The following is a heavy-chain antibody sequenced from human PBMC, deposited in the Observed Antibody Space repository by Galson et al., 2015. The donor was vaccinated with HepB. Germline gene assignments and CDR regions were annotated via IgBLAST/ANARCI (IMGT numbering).Heavy chain of an antibody. Sequence: VKVSCKVSGYTFTDHYVHWVLQAPGKGLEWMGRVDPEDGERIYAEKFRGRVTITADTSTDTAYMELSSLRSEDTAVYYCAIRTPMLGWGQGTMVTVSS. J-gene: IGHJ3*01. V-gene: IGHV1-69-2*01. CDR2: VDPEDGER. D-gene: IGHD2-15*01. CDR1: GYTFTDHY. CDR3: AIRTPMLG.